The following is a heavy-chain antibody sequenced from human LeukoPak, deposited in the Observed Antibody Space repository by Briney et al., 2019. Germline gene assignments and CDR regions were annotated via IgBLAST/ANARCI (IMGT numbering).Heavy chain of an antibody. D-gene: IGHD5-12*01. J-gene: IGHJ4*02. CDR2: IFGNGAGT. Sequence: GGSLRLSCEASGFTFSAYAMSWVRQAPGKGLEWVSSIFGNGAGTHYADSVKGRFTISRDNSKNTLYLQMNSLRAEDMALYYCAKDSGYDTYYFDYWGQGTLVAVSS. CDR3: AKDSGYDTYYFDY. V-gene: IGHV3-23*01. CDR1: GFTFSAYA.